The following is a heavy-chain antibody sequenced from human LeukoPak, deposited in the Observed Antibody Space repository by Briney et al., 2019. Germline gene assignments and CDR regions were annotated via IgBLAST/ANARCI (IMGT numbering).Heavy chain of an antibody. CDR3: VKHSSGWYFFVVASNFDY. J-gene: IGHJ4*02. CDR2: ISSNGGST. D-gene: IGHD6-19*01. V-gene: IGHV3-64D*09. CDR1: GFTFSSHT. Sequence: PGGSLRLSCAASGFTFSSHTMNWVRQAPGKGLEYVSAISSNGGSTYYADSVKGRFTISRDNSKNTLYLQMSSLRAEDTAVYYCVKHSSGWYFFVVASNFDYWGQGTLVTVSS.